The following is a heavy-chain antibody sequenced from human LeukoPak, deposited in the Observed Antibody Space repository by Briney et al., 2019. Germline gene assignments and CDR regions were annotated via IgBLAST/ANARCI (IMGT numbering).Heavy chain of an antibody. J-gene: IGHJ4*02. Sequence: ASVKVSCKASGYTFTSYYMHWVRQASGQGLEWMAIINPSGGRTSYAQKFQGRITMTRDMSTSTVYMELGSLRSEDTAVYYCARDMRVSKDLDSSSWSRPLYYFDYWGQGTLVTVSS. V-gene: IGHV1-46*01. CDR2: INPSGGRT. CDR3: ARDMRVSKDLDSSSWSRPLYYFDY. D-gene: IGHD6-13*01. CDR1: GYTFTSYY.